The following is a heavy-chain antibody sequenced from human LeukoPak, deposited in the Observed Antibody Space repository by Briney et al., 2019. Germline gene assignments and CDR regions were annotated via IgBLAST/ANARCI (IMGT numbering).Heavy chain of an antibody. CDR2: ISGSGSTM. CDR1: GFTFSSYA. J-gene: IGHJ4*02. CDR3: ARWSASDY. V-gene: IGHV3-48*03. Sequence: GGSLRLSCAASGFTFSSYAMSWVRQAPGKGLEWVSYISGSGSTMSYADSVKGRFTISRDNAKNSLYLQMSSLRAEDTAVYYCARWSASDYWGQGTLVTVSS. D-gene: IGHD4-23*01.